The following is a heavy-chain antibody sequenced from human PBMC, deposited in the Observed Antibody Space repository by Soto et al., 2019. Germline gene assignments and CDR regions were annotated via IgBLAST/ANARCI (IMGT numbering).Heavy chain of an antibody. CDR2: ISGSGGST. V-gene: IGHV3-23*01. D-gene: IGHD2-15*01. Sequence: PGGSLRLSCAASGFTFSSYAMSWVRQAPGKGLEWVSAISGSGGSTYYADSVKGRFTISRDNSKNTLYLQMNSLRAEDTAVYYCATLPLRGMDYYYGMDVWGQGTTVTVSS. CDR3: ATLPLRGMDYYYGMDV. J-gene: IGHJ6*02. CDR1: GFTFSSYA.